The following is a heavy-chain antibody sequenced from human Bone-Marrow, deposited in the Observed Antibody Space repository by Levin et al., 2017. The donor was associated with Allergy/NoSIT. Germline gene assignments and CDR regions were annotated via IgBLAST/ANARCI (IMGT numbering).Heavy chain of an antibody. V-gene: IGHV1-2*02. CDR2: INPNSGGT. J-gene: IGHJ2*01. D-gene: IGHD6-13*01. Sequence: ASVKVSCETSGYTFSDYYMHWVRQAPGQGLEYMGWINPNSGGTNYAEKFRGRVTMTRDTSISTAYMEMNNLRSDDTAVYFCARAPISSNWYFPDFWGRGTLVTVSS. CDR3: ARAPISSNWYFPDF. CDR1: GYTFSDYY.